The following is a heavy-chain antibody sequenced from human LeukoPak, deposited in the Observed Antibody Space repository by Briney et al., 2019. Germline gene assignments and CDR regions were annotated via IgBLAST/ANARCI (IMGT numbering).Heavy chain of an antibody. J-gene: IGHJ3*02. V-gene: IGHV1-18*01. Sequence: ASVKVSCKASGYTFTSYGISWVRQGPGQGLEWMGWISTYNGNTNYAQKLRGRVTMTTDTSTSTAYMELRSLRSDDTAVYYCARDLGLEVVVVGEDAFDIWGQGTMVTVSS. CDR1: GYTFTSYG. CDR2: ISTYNGNT. D-gene: IGHD2-2*01. CDR3: ARDLGLEVVVVGEDAFDI.